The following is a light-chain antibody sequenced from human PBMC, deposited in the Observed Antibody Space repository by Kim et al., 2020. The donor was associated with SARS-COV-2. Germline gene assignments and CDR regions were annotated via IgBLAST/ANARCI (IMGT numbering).Light chain of an antibody. CDR3: QQSHTAPLLT. CDR2: AAS. J-gene: IGKJ4*01. V-gene: IGKV1-39*01. CDR1: QSINAY. Sequence: DIQMTQSPSSLAASVGDRVTIACRASQSINAYVNWYQQKPGKAPILLIYAASTLQSGVPSRFSGSGSGTDFTLTISSLQPEDFATYYCQQSHTAPLLTFGGGTKVDIK.